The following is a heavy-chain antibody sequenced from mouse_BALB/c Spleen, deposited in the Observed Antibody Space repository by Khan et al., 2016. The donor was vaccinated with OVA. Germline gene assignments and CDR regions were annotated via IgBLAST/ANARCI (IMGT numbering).Heavy chain of an antibody. D-gene: IGHD1-3*01. J-gene: IGHJ2*01. V-gene: IGHV2-9*02. CDR2: IWAGGST. Sequence: QVQLKESGPGLVAPSQSLSITCTVSGFSLTSYGVHWVRQPPGKGLEWLGVIWAGGSTNYNAALMSRLSIRKNNSKSQVFLTMNSLQTDDTAIYYCARLKDIWGQGTTLTVSS. CDR3: ARLKDI. CDR1: GFSLTSYG.